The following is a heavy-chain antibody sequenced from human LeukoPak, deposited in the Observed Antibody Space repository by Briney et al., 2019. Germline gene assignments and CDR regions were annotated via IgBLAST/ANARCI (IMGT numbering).Heavy chain of an antibody. V-gene: IGHV4-30-4*01. J-gene: IGHJ4*02. CDR2: IYYSGST. CDR1: GGSISSGDYY. CDR3: ARVRVATTFDY. D-gene: IGHD5-12*01. Sequence: SETLSLTCTVSGGSISSGDYYWSWIRQPPGKGLEWIGYIYYSGSTYYSPSLKSRVTISVDTSKNQFSLKLSSVTAADTAVYYCARVRVATTFDYWGQGTLVTVSS.